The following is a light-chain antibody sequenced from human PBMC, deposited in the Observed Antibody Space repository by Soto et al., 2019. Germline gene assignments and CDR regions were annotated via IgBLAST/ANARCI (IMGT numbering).Light chain of an antibody. Sequence: QSVLTQPASVSGSPGQSITISCTGTSSDVGGYNYVSWYQQYPGKAPKLIISEVINRPSGVSNRFSGSKSGNTASLTISGLQAEDEADYYCSSYTSSSTDVFGTGTKLTVL. J-gene: IGLJ1*01. CDR1: SSDVGGYNY. CDR3: SSYTSSSTDV. V-gene: IGLV2-14*01. CDR2: EVI.